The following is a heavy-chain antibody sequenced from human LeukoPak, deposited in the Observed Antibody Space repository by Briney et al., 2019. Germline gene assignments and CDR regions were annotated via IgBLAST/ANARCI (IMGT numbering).Heavy chain of an antibody. CDR3: ARDRRAAGRIFDY. Sequence: SESLSLTCIVSGDSISSYYWSWIRQPPGKGLEWIGNIYYRGSPNYNPSLKSRVTISMDTSKNLFSLKLSSVTAADTAVYYCARDRRAAGRIFDYWGQGTLVTVSS. J-gene: IGHJ4*02. CDR1: GDSISSYY. D-gene: IGHD6-13*01. V-gene: IGHV4-59*01. CDR2: IYYRGSP.